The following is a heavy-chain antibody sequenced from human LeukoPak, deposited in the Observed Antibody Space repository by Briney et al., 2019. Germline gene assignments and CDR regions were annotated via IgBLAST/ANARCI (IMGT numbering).Heavy chain of an antibody. CDR3: ARLGSYCSSTSCYSGMDV. J-gene: IGHJ6*02. D-gene: IGHD2-2*01. V-gene: IGHV4-34*01. CDR1: GGSFSGYY. CDR2: INHSGST. Sequence: SETLSLTCAVYGGSFSGYYWSWIRQPPGKGLEWIGEINHSGSTNYNPSLKSRVTISVDTSKNQFSLKLSSVTAADTAVYYCARLGSYCSSTSCYSGMDVWGQGTTVTVSS.